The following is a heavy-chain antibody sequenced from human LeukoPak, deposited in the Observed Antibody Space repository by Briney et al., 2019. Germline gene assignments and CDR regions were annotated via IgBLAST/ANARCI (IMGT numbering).Heavy chain of an antibody. Sequence: PGTSLRLSCAASGFIFSSYAMHWVRQAPGKGLEWVAAIAKDGSSKYYADSVKGRFTTSGDNSKNTLYLQMNSLRPEDTAVYYCGRGDGGSCDHWGQGTLVTVPS. D-gene: IGHD2-15*01. CDR2: IAKDGSSK. V-gene: IGHV3-30*04. CDR1: GFIFSSYA. J-gene: IGHJ4*02. CDR3: GRGDGGSCDH.